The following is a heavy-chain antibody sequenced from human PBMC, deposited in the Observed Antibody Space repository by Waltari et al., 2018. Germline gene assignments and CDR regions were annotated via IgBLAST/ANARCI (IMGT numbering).Heavy chain of an antibody. CDR3: AREGTPQGGYYDFWSGYYSPHKIVFDP. V-gene: IGHV4-39*07. D-gene: IGHD3-3*01. CDR1: GGSISSSSYY. J-gene: IGHJ5*02. CDR2: IYYSWLT. Sequence: QLQLQESGPGLVKPSETLSLTCTVSGGSISSSSYYWGWIRQPPGKGLEWIGSIYYSWLTYYNPSLKSRVTISVDTSKNQFSLKLSSVTAADTAVYYCAREGTPQGGYYDFWSGYYSPHKIVFDPWGQGTLVTVSS.